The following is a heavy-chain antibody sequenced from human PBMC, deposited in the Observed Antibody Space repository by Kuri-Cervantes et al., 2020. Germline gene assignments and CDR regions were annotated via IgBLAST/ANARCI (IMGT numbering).Heavy chain of an antibody. J-gene: IGHJ4*02. CDR3: ARARSIAVAVDY. V-gene: IGHV4-38-2*01. Sequence: SETLSLTCAVSGYSISSGYYWGWIRQPPGKGLEWIGSIYHSGSTYYNPSLKSRVTISVDTSKSQFSLKLSSVTAADTAVYYCARARSIAVAVDYWGQGTLVTVSS. D-gene: IGHD6-19*01. CDR1: GYSISSGYY. CDR2: IYHSGST.